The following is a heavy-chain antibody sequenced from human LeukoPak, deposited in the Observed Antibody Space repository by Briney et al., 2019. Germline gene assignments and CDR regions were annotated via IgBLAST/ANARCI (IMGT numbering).Heavy chain of an antibody. V-gene: IGHV3-23*01. J-gene: IGHJ6*02. CDR3: ARGFGGSYMNYYYGMDV. CDR1: GFTFSNYA. CDR2: ISGSGGST. Sequence: TGGSLRLSCAASGFTFSNYAMSWVRQAPGKGLEWVSAISGSGGSTYYADSVKGRFTISRDNSKNTLYLQMNSLRAEDTAVYYCARGFGGSYMNYYYGMDVWGQGTTVTVSS. D-gene: IGHD1-26*01.